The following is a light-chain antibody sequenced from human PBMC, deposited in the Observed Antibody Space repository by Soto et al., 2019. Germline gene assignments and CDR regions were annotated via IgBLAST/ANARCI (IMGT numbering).Light chain of an antibody. CDR1: SSDVGDYNY. CDR2: DVS. CDR3: SSYTSSSTRV. J-gene: IGLJ1*01. Sequence: QSVLTQPASVYGSPGQSITISCTGTSSDVGDYNYVSWYQQHPGKAPKLMIFDVSNRPSGVSNRFSGSKSGNTASLTISGLQAEDEADYYCSSYTSSSTRVFGTGTKLTVL. V-gene: IGLV2-14*01.